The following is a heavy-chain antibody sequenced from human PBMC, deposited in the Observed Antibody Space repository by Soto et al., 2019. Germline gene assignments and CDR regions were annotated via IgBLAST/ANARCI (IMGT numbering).Heavy chain of an antibody. CDR3: ARADPEYSCSGDLKTGFDP. D-gene: IGHD6-6*01. J-gene: IGHJ5*02. V-gene: IGHV4-31*03. Sequence: SETLSLTCTVSGGSISSGAYYWSWIRQHPGKGLEWIGYIYYSGTAYYNPSLKSRVTISVDTAKNQFSLDLNSVTAADTAVYYCARADPEYSCSGDLKTGFDPWGQGTLVTVSA. CDR1: GGSISSGAYY. CDR2: IYYSGTA.